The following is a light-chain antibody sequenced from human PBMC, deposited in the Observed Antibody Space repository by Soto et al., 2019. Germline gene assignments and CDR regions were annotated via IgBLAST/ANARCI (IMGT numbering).Light chain of an antibody. CDR3: SSYSSSSLYV. Sequence: QSALTQPASVSGSPGQSLTISCTGTSSDVGGYNYVSWYQHHPGKAPKLMIYDINNRPSGVSNRFFGSKSGNTASLTSCGLQAEDEADYYFSSYSSSSLYVFGTATKLTVL. J-gene: IGLJ1*01. CDR1: SSDVGGYNY. V-gene: IGLV2-14*03. CDR2: DIN.